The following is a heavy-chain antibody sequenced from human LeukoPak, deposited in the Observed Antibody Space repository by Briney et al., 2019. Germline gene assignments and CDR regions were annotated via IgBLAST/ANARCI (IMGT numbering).Heavy chain of an antibody. CDR1: GFTFSSYA. D-gene: IGHD3-22*01. J-gene: IGHJ4*02. CDR2: ISGSGGST. CDR3: AKAPPDSSGYYHYYFDY. Sequence: GGSLRLSCAASGFTFSSYAMIWVRQAPGKGLEWVSAISGSGGSTYYADSVKGRFTISRDNSKNTLYLQMNSLRAEHTALYYCAKAPPDSSGYYHYYFDYWGQGTLVTVSS. V-gene: IGHV3-23*01.